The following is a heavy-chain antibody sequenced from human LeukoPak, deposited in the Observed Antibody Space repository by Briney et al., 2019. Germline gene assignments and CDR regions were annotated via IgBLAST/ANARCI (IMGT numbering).Heavy chain of an antibody. CDR1: GFTFSSYG. V-gene: IGHV3-30*19. CDR3: AREYTIFGVVIVAPFFDY. J-gene: IGHJ4*02. Sequence: GGSLRLSCAASGFTFSSYGMHWVRQAPGKGLEWVAVISYDGSNKYYADSVKGRFTISRDNSKNTLYLQMNSLRAEDTAVHYCAREYTIFGVVIVAPFFDYWGQGTLVTVSS. CDR2: ISYDGSNK. D-gene: IGHD3-3*01.